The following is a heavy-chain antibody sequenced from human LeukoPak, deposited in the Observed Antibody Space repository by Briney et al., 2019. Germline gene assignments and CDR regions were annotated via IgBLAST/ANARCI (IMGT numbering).Heavy chain of an antibody. CDR1: GGSISSGGYS. D-gene: IGHD2-2*01. Sequence: SQTLSLTCAVSGGSISSGGYSWSWIRQPPGKGLEWIGYIYHSGSTYYNPSLKSRVTISVDTSKNQFSLKLSSVTAADTAVYYCVRGIYCSSTSCQVSGYMDVWGKGTTVTVSS. CDR3: VRGIYCSSTSCQVSGYMDV. J-gene: IGHJ6*03. CDR2: IYHSGST. V-gene: IGHV4-30-2*01.